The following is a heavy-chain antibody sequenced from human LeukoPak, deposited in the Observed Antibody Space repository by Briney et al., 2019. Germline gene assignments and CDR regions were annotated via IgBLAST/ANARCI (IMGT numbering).Heavy chain of an antibody. CDR1: GPTFSTNW. D-gene: IGHD3-3*01. CDR2: IKQEASEK. Sequence: GGSLRPSCAASGPTFSTNWMSCVREAPGNGLEWVANIKQEASEKYYVESVKCRFTISRDNAKNSLYLQMNSLRAEDTAVYYCARDHPEYDFWSGYYPYWGQGTLVTVSS. V-gene: IGHV3-7*01. CDR3: ARDHPEYDFWSGYYPY. J-gene: IGHJ4*02.